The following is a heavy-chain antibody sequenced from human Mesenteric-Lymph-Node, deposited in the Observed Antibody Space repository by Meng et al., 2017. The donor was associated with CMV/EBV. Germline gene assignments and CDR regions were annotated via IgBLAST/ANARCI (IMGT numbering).Heavy chain of an antibody. CDR2: IYGTGIT. J-gene: IGHJ4*02. D-gene: IGHD2/OR15-2a*01. V-gene: IGHV4-61*08. CDR1: GVTVTSGAYH. Sequence: QGQLHESGPGLVKPSETLSLTCIVSGVTVTSGAYHWSWIRQSPGKGLEWIGYIYGTGITIYNPSLKSRVTILLETSKNQFSLKLNSVTTADTAVYYCAKSRSSTPGIVDDWGQGTLVTVSS. CDR3: AKSRSSTPGIVDD.